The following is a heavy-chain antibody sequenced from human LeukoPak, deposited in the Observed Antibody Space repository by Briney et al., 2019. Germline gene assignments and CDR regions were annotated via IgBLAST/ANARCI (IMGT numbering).Heavy chain of an antibody. CDR1: GYTFTCYY. J-gene: IGHJ5*02. Sequence: ASVKVSCKASGYTFTCYYMHWVRQAPGQGLEWMGWINPNSGGTNYAQKFQGRVTMTRDTSISTAYMELSRLRSDDTAVYYCARELDYSSSSAWFDPWGQGTLVTVSS. CDR3: ARELDYSSSSAWFDP. V-gene: IGHV1-2*02. CDR2: INPNSGGT. D-gene: IGHD6-6*01.